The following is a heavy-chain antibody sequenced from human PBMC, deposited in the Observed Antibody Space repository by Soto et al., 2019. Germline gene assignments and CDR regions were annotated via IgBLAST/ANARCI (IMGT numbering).Heavy chain of an antibody. D-gene: IGHD1-26*01. V-gene: IGHV1-18*01. CDR1: GYIFTNYG. CDR2: INGYNGHT. Sequence: QVQLEQSGAEVKKPGASVKVSCKASGYIFTNYGLTWVRQAPGQGLEWMGWINGYNGHTEYTQKIQGRATMTTDTSTSTVYMELRSLRSDDTAVYYCARGPDSSGGGTFDYWGQGTLVTVSS. J-gene: IGHJ4*02. CDR3: ARGPDSSGGGTFDY.